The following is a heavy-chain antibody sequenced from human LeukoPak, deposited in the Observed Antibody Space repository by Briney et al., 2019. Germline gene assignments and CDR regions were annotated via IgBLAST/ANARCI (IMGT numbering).Heavy chain of an antibody. CDR3: ARDGRDCSGGSCFD. J-gene: IGHJ4*02. CDR1: GVSISRYY. V-gene: IGHV4-4*07. D-gene: IGHD2-15*01. CDR2: IYSSGTT. Sequence: SETLSLTCTVSGVSISRYYWSWIRQPAGKGLEWIGRIYSSGTTIYNPSLKSRVTMSVDTSKNQLSLRLSSVTAADTAVYYCARDGRDCSGGSCFDWGQGTLVTVSS.